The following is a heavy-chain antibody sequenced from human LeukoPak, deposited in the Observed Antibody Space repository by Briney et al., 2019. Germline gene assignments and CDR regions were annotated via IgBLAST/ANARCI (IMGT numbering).Heavy chain of an antibody. J-gene: IGHJ4*02. CDR3: ARAPYYYDSSGYYPSYYLDY. D-gene: IGHD3-22*01. CDR1: GGTFSSYA. CDR2: IIPILGIA. Sequence: GASVKVSCKASGGTFSSYAISWVRQAPGQGLEWMGRIIPILGIANYAQKFQGRVTITADKSTSTAYMELSSLRSEDTAVYYCARAPYYYDSSGYYPSYYLDYWGQGTLVTVSS. V-gene: IGHV1-69*04.